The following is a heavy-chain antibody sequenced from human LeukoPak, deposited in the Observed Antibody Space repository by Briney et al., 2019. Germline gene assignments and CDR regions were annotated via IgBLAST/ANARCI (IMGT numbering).Heavy chain of an antibody. J-gene: IGHJ4*02. D-gene: IGHD2-2*01. V-gene: IGHV3-23*01. CDR3: AHGAMYQLDY. Sequence: GGSLRLSCAASGFPFNNHGMSWVRQAPGKGLEWVSGIIGGAGSTYYADSVKGRFTISGDNSKNTLFLQMNSLRAEDTAVYYCAHGAMYQLDYWGQGTLVIVSS. CDR1: GFPFNNHG. CDR2: IIGGAGST.